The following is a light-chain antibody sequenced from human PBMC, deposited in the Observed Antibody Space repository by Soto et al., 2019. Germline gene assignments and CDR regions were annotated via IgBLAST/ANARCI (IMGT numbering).Light chain of an antibody. CDR3: QQYNNWPPMYT. CDR2: GAS. Sequence: EIVMTQSPATLSVSPGERATLSCRASQSVSSLLAWYQQKPGQAPRLLIYGASTRATGIPARFSGSGSGTEFTLTISRLQSEDFAVYYCQQYNNWPPMYTFGQGTKLEIK. J-gene: IGKJ2*01. CDR1: QSVSSL. V-gene: IGKV3-15*01.